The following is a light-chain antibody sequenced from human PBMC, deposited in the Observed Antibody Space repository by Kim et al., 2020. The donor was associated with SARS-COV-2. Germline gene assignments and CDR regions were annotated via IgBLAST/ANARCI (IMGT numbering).Light chain of an antibody. CDR3: SAWDSSLSAVV. Sequence: QAGLTQPPSVSKGLRQTATLTCTGNSSNVGNHGAAWLQHHQGHPPKLLSYKNNNRPSGISERFSASRSGNTASLTITGLQPEDEADYYCSAWDSSLSAVVFGGGTQLTVL. J-gene: IGLJ2*01. CDR2: KNN. V-gene: IGLV10-54*01. CDR1: SSNVGNHG.